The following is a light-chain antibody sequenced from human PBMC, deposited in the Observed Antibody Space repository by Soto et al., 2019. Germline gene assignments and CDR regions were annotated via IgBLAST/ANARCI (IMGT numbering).Light chain of an antibody. CDR1: SSDVGGYNY. CDR3: SLYTSSSTVV. CDR2: EVS. Sequence: QSALTQPASVSGSPGQSITISCTGTSSDVGGYNYVSWYQQHPGKAPKLMIYEVSNRPSGVSNRFSGSKSGNTASLTISGLQAEDEADYYCSLYTSSSTVVFGGGTKLTV. V-gene: IGLV2-14*01. J-gene: IGLJ2*01.